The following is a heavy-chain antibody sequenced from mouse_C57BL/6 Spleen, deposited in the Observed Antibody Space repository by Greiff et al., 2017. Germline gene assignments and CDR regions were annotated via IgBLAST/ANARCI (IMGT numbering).Heavy chain of an antibody. CDR3: ARAYSNSDFDY. CDR1: GYTFTSYW. D-gene: IGHD2-5*01. J-gene: IGHJ2*01. Sequence: QVQLMQPGAELVRPGSSVKLSCKASGYTFTSYWMHWVKQRPIQGLEWIGNIDPSDSATHYNQKFKDKATLTVDKSSSTAYMQLSSLTSEDYTVYYCARAYSNSDFDYWGQGTTLTVSS. CDR2: IDPSDSAT. V-gene: IGHV1-52*01.